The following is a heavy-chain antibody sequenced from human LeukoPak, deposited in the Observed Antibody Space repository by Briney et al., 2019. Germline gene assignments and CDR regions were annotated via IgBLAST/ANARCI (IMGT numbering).Heavy chain of an antibody. CDR2: ISYDGSNK. J-gene: IGHJ6*04. CDR3: ARDAPYYYYNMDV. Sequence: GGSLRLSCAASGFTFNNYAIHWVRQAPGKGLEWVALISYDGSNKYYADSVKGRFTISRDNSKNTLYLQMNSLRAEDTAVYYCARDAPYYYYNMDVWGKGTTVTVSS. V-gene: IGHV3-30*04. CDR1: GFTFNNYA.